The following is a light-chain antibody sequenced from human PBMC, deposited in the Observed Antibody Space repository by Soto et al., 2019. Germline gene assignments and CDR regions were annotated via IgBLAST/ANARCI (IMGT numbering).Light chain of an antibody. CDR1: QSISSW. CDR3: QQYNSSPT. Sequence: DIQMTQSPCTLSASVGDRVTITCRASQSISSWLAWYQQKPGKAPKLLIYKASSLESRVPSRFSGSGSATDFTLIISSQQQDDFASYCCQQYNSSPTFGQGTKVEIK. V-gene: IGKV1-5*03. J-gene: IGKJ1*01. CDR2: KAS.